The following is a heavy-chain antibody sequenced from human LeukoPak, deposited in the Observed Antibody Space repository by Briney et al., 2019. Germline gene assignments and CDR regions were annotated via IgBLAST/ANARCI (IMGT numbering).Heavy chain of an antibody. CDR2: IYTSGST. V-gene: IGHV4-4*09. D-gene: IGHD4-17*01. CDR1: GGSISSYY. J-gene: IGHJ4*02. Sequence: SETLSLTCTVSGGSISSYYWSWIRQPPGKGLEWIGYIYTSGSTNYNPSLKSRVTISVDTSKNQFSLKLSSVTAADTAVYYCARDSAVTTGFDYWGQGTLVTVSS. CDR3: ARDSAVTTGFDY.